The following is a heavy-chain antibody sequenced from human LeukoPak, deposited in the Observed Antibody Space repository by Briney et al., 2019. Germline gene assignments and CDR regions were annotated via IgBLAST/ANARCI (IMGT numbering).Heavy chain of an antibody. CDR2: INGNTGDT. V-gene: IGHV1-2*06. D-gene: IGHD2-15*01. J-gene: IGHJ4*01. CDR1: GYTFSGYY. CDR3: ARIYVGGVDY. Sequence: ASVKVSCKASGYTFSGYYMNWVRQAPGQGLEWMGRINGNTGDTDYAHKFRGRVTMTRDTSISTAYMELSSLTSDDTAVYYCARIYVGGVDYWGQGILVTVSS.